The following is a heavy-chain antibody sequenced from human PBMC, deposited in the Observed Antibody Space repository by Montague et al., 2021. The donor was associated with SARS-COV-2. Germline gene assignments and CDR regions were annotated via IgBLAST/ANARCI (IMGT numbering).Heavy chain of an antibody. CDR3: ARHYSATLPAVY. CDR2: ISDSGST. CDR1: GGSISSFY. Sequence: ETLSLTCTVSGGSISSFYWSWLRQPPGKGLEWIGYISDSGSTNYNPSLTSRVTMSVDTSKNQFSLKVNSVTAADTAVYYCARHYSATLPAVYWGQGTLVTVSS. J-gene: IGHJ4*02. D-gene: IGHD2-15*01. V-gene: IGHV4-59*08.